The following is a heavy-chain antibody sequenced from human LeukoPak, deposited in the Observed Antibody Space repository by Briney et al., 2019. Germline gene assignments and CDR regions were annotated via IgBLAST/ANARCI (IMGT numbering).Heavy chain of an antibody. CDR3: ANGEMARSPAVFRN. CDR1: GFTFSSYA. CDR2: ISGSGGST. Sequence: GGSLRLSCAASGFTFSSYAMSRVRQAPGKGLEWVSAISGSGGSTYYADSVKGRFTIYRDNSKNTLYLQMNSLRAEDTAVYYCANGEMARSPAVFRNWGQGTLVTVSS. D-gene: IGHD5-24*01. V-gene: IGHV3-23*01. J-gene: IGHJ4*02.